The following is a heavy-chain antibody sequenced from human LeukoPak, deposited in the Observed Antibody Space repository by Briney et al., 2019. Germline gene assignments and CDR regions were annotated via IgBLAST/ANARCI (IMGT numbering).Heavy chain of an antibody. Sequence: SQTLSLTCTVSGGSISTGDYYWSWIRQPPGKGLEYIGYIYYSGSTYYNPSLKSRITISVDTSKNQFSLKLSSVPAADTAVYYCAVGHYYHSSGYLFDSWGQGTLVTVSS. CDR3: AVGHYYHSSGYLFDS. V-gene: IGHV4-30-4*01. CDR1: GGSISTGDYY. CDR2: IYYSGST. J-gene: IGHJ4*02. D-gene: IGHD3-22*01.